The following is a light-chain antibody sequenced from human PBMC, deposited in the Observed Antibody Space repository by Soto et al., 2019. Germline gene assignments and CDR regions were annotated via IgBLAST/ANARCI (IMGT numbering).Light chain of an antibody. CDR3: QQHNNWPPWT. CDR1: QSVNTK. J-gene: IGKJ1*01. CDR2: GAS. Sequence: ETVMTQSPATLSVSPGERATLSCRASQSVNTKLAWYQQQPGQAPRLLIYGASTRATGVPARFSGSGSGTDFTLNINSLQSEDFAVYYCQQHNNWPPWTFGQGTKVEIK. V-gene: IGKV3-15*01.